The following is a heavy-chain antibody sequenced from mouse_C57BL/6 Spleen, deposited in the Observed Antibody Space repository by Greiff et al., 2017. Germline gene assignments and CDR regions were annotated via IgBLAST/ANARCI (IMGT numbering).Heavy chain of an antibody. CDR1: GYAFSSYW. CDR2: IYPGDGDT. J-gene: IGHJ3*01. V-gene: IGHV1-80*01. CDR3: ARSSTMVTDWFAY. Sequence: QVQLQQSGAELVKPGASVKISCKASGYAFSSYWMNWVKQRPGKGLEWIGQIYPGDGDTKYNGKFKGKATLTADKSSSTAYMQLSSLTSEDSAVYFCARSSTMVTDWFAYWGQGTLVTVSA. D-gene: IGHD2-2*01.